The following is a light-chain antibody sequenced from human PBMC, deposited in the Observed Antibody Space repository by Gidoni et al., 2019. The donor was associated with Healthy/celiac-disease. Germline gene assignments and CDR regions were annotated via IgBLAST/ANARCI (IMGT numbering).Light chain of an antibody. CDR3: CSYAGSSTLV. CDR2: EGS. V-gene: IGLV2-23*01. J-gene: IGLJ2*01. Sequence: SALTQPASVTGTPGQSITNSCTGTRSNVRSYNLVSWYQQHPGKATMLMFYEGSKRPSGVSNRFAGSKSCNTASLTISVLQAEDEADYYCCSYAGSSTLVFGGGTKLTVL. CDR1: RSNVRSYNL.